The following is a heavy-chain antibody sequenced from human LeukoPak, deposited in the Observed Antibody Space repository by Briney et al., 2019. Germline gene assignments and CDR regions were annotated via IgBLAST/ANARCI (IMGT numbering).Heavy chain of an antibody. CDR3: ARGPPTGGGAYVGDY. D-gene: IGHD2-8*02. V-gene: IGHV3-74*01. CDR1: EFNFENHW. Sequence: GGSLRLSCAASEFNFENHWMHWVRQVPGKGLEWVSRTDAGGSSTSYADSVRGRFSISRDNGKSTPYLQMNSLRVEDTAVYYCARGPPTGGGAYVGDYWGHGTLVTVSS. CDR2: TDAGGSST. J-gene: IGHJ4*01.